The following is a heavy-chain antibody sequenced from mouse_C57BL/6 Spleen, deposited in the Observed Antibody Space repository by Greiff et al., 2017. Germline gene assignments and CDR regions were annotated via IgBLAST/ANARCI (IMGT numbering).Heavy chain of an antibody. J-gene: IGHJ2*01. V-gene: IGHV14-3*01. CDR1: GFNIKNTY. D-gene: IGHD2-4*01. CDR2: IDPANGNT. Sequence: VQLQQSVAELVRPGASVKLSCTASGFNIKNTYMHWVKQRPEQGLEWIGRIDPANGNTKYAPKFQGKATITADTSSNTAYLQLSSLTSEDTAIYDGARRCGDYDGNFDYWGQGTTRTVSS. CDR3: ARRCGDYDGNFDY.